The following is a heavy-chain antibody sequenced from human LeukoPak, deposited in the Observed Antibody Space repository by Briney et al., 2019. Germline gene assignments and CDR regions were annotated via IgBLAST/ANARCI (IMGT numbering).Heavy chain of an antibody. CDR3: ARDLTGDAYFDY. V-gene: IGHV3-66*01. CDR2: IYRDGSS. D-gene: IGHD7-27*01. Sequence: GGSLRLSCVASGLSVSSNYMSWVRQAPGKGLEWVSVIYRDGSSYYADSVKGRFAISRDNPKNTLYLQMNSLRAEDTAVFYCARDLTGDAYFDYWGQGTLVTVSS. CDR1: GLSVSSNY. J-gene: IGHJ4*02.